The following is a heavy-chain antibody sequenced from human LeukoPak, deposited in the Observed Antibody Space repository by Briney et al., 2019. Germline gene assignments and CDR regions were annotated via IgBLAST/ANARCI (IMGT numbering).Heavy chain of an antibody. V-gene: IGHV1-18*04. CDR2: ISAYNGNT. D-gene: IGHD3-10*01. J-gene: IGHJ4*02. CDR1: GYTFTSYG. Sequence: GASVKVSCKASGYTFTSYGISWVRQAPEQGREWMGWISAYNGNTNYAQKLQGSVTMTTDTSTRTAYMELRSLRSDDTAVYYCARDASRHGSGSYYNDYWGQGTLVTVSS. CDR3: ARDASRHGSGSYYNDY.